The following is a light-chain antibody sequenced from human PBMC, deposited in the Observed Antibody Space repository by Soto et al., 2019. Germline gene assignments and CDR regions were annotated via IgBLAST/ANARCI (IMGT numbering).Light chain of an antibody. CDR2: DVI. CDR3: CSYAGTFYV. V-gene: IGLV2-11*01. Sequence: QSALTQPRSVSGSPGQSVTISCTGTSSDVGGSHFVSWYQQHPGKAPTLMIYDVIKRPSGVPDRFSASKSGNTASLTISGLQAEDEADYYCCSYAGTFYVFGTGTKLTVL. CDR1: SSDVGGSHF. J-gene: IGLJ1*01.